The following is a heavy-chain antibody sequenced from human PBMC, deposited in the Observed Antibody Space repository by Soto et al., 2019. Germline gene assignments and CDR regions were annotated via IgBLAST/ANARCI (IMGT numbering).Heavy chain of an antibody. Sequence: EVQLVESGGGLVKPGGSLRLSCAASGFTFSSCSLNWVRQAPGKGLEWVSSISSGSSYIYYADSLRGRFTISRDNAKNSLYLQMNSLRAEDTAVYYCARGDSSGPSSPYWYFDLWGRGTLVTVSS. CDR3: ARGDSSGPSSPYWYFDL. CDR1: GFTFSSCS. J-gene: IGHJ2*01. D-gene: IGHD3-22*01. CDR2: ISSGSSYI. V-gene: IGHV3-21*01.